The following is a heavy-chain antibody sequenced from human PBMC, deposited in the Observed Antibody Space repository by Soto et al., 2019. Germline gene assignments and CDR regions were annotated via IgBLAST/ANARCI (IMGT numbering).Heavy chain of an antibody. Sequence: EVQLSESGGGFIQSGGSLRLSCAASGFSISNYAMSWVRQAPGRGLEWVSSISDSGTNTFYADSVKGRFAISRDKSKNTVYMQMNNLRVEDTALYYCAKDGIRKDDYWGQGTLVTVSS. CDR2: ISDSGTNT. J-gene: IGHJ4*02. CDR1: GFSISNYA. CDR3: AKDGIRKDDY. V-gene: IGHV3-23*01.